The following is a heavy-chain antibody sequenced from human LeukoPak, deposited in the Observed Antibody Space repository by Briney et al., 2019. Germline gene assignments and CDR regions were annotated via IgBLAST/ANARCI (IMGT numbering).Heavy chain of an antibody. CDR2: IHDSGSS. CDR3: ARNAVVVTLPQGYFDL. J-gene: IGHJ2*01. Sequence: SETLSLTCTVSGFSISSHSYWGWIRQPPGKGLEWIGSIHDSGSSYYNPSLKGRVAISVDTSKNQFSLNLNSVTAADTAVYYCARNAVVVTLPQGYFDLWGRGTLVTVSS. V-gene: IGHV4-38-2*02. D-gene: IGHD2-21*02. CDR1: GFSISSHSY.